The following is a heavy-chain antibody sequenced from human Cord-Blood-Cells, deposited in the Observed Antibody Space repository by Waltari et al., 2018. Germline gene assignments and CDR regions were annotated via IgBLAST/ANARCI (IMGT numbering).Heavy chain of an antibody. D-gene: IGHD6-13*01. CDR1: GGSFSGYY. CDR3: ASARIAAAGTFDY. CDR2: INHSGST. J-gene: IGHJ4*02. V-gene: IGHV4-34*01. Sequence: QVQLQQWGAGLLKPSETLSPTCAVYGGSFSGYYWSWSRQPPGKGLEWIGEINHSGSTNYHPSLKSRVTISVDTSKNQFSLKLSSVTAADTAVYYCASARIAAAGTFDYWGQGTLVTVSS.